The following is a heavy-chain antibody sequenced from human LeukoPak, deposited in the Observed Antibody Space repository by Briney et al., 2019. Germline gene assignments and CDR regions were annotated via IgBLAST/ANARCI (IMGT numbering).Heavy chain of an antibody. CDR3: ARGMVRGVINAFDI. J-gene: IGHJ3*02. Sequence: QPGGSLRLSCAASGSTVSSNYMSWVRQAPGKGLEWVSVIYSGGSTYYADSVKGRFTISRDNSKNTLYLQMNSLRAEDTAVYYCARGMVRGVINAFDIWGQGTMVTVSS. V-gene: IGHV3-66*01. CDR2: IYSGGST. CDR1: GSTVSSNY. D-gene: IGHD3-10*01.